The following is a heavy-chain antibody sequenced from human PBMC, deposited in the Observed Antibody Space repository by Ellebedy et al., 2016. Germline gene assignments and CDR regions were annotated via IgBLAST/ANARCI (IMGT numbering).Heavy chain of an antibody. Sequence: GESLKISXVASGFTFRNFFMSWVRQAPGGGLEWISTISGDGDTTFSADSVKGRFTISRDNAKNSLYLQMNSLRAEDTAVYYCARVAAAGFYLNWFDPWGQGTLVTVSS. CDR2: ISGDGDTT. V-gene: IGHV3-23*01. CDR1: GFTFRNFF. J-gene: IGHJ5*02. D-gene: IGHD6-13*01. CDR3: ARVAAAGFYLNWFDP.